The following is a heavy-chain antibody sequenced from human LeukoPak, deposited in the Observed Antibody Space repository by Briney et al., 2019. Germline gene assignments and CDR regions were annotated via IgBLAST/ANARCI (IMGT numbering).Heavy chain of an antibody. V-gene: IGHV4-59*08. CDR2: IYYSGST. CDR3: ARRQRGSLPGFDY. CDR1: GGSISSYY. J-gene: IGHJ4*02. D-gene: IGHD1-26*01. Sequence: SETLSLTCTVSGGSISSYYWSWIRQPPGKGLEWIGYIYYSGSTNYNPSLKSRVTISVDTSKNQFSLNLSSVTAADTAVYYCARRQRGSLPGFDYWGQGTLVTVSS.